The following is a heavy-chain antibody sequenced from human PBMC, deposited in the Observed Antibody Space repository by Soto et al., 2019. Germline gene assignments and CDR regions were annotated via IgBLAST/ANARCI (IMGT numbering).Heavy chain of an antibody. CDR2: ISSSGDII. D-gene: IGHD3-22*01. J-gene: IGHJ4*02. Sequence: GGSLRLSCAASGFTFSDYYMSWIRQAPGKGLEWVSYISSSGDIIYYADSMKGRFTISRDNAKNSLYLQMNNLRAEDTAVYYCARDLGYYDSSGYLDYWGQGTLVTVSS. CDR1: GFTFSDYY. V-gene: IGHV3-11*01. CDR3: ARDLGYYDSSGYLDY.